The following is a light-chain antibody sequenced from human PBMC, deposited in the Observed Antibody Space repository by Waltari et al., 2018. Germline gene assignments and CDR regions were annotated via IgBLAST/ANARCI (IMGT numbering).Light chain of an antibody. CDR3: CSITSRSTWV. J-gene: IGLJ3*02. Sequence: QSALTQPASVSGSPGQSITISCTGTSSDVGGYNYVSWYQQHPGKVPKLLIFDVSNRPPGVSKRYSASKSGNTASLTISRLPAADESDYYCCSITSRSTWVIGGGTTLTVL. V-gene: IGLV2-14*01. CDR2: DVS. CDR1: SSDVGGYNY.